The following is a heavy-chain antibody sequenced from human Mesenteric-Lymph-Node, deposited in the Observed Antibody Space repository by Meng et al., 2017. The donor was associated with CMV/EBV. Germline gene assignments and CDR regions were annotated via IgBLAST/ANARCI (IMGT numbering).Heavy chain of an antibody. CDR1: GFSVTTSGVG. CDR3: VHATWVYGDSDYTYFDY. CDR2: IYWNDDK. D-gene: IGHD2-21*01. V-gene: IGHV2-5*01. Sequence: SGPTLVKPTQTLTLTCTFSGFSVTTSGVGVAWIRQPPGKALEWLALIYWNDDKRYSPSLKTRLTIAKDTSKNQVVLTMTNMDPVDTATYYCVHATWVYGDSDYTYFDYWGQGTLVTVSS. J-gene: IGHJ4*02.